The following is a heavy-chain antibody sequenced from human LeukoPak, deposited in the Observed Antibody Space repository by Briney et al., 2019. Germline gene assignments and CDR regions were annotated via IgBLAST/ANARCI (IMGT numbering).Heavy chain of an antibody. Sequence: GGSLRLSCAASGFTFSTYAMSWVRQAPGKGLAWVASVKSDGAGTHYADSVKGRFTISRDNSKNILYLQMNSLRAEDTAIYYCARCTTASSGWCNWLDPRGQGTLVTVSS. J-gene: IGHJ5*02. V-gene: IGHV3-23*01. CDR3: ARCTTASSGWCNWLDP. CDR1: GFTFSTYA. CDR2: VKSDGAGT. D-gene: IGHD3-22*01.